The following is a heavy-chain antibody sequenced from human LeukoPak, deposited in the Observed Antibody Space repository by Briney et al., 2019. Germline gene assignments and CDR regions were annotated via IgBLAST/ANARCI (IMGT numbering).Heavy chain of an antibody. J-gene: IGHJ4*02. CDR3: TTAIVGANPPFDY. D-gene: IGHD1-26*01. Sequence: GGSLRLSCAASGFTFSNAWMSWVRQAPGKGLEWVGRIKSKTDGGTTDYAAPVKGRFTISRDDSKNTLYLQMNSLKTEDTAVYYCTTAIVGANPPFDYWGQGTLVTVSS. V-gene: IGHV3-15*01. CDR2: IKSKTDGGTT. CDR1: GFTFSNAW.